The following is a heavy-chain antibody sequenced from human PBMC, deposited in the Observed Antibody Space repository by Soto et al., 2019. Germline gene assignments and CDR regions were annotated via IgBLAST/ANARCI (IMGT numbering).Heavy chain of an antibody. CDR1: GGSINSYY. CDR3: ARAGSTWRYFFEY. Sequence: QVQLQESGPGLVKPSETLSLTCTASGGSINSYYWTWIRQSPGKGLEWIGYVYYSGTTYYNPSLQSRVTISVDTSKKQSSLKVRSVTAADTAIYFCARAGSTWRYFFEYWGQGPLVTVSS. J-gene: IGHJ4*02. D-gene: IGHD2-2*01. V-gene: IGHV4-59*01. CDR2: VYYSGTT.